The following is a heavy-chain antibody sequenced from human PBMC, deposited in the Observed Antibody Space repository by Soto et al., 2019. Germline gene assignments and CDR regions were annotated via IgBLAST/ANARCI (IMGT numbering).Heavy chain of an antibody. CDR1: GFTFSTYW. Sequence: PGGSLRLSCAASGFTFSTYWMHWVRQAPGKGLVWVSRINSDGSSTSYADSVKGRFTISRDNSKNTLSLQMNSLRTEDTAVYYCAKDRGVATSDFYYGMDVWGQGTTVTVSS. CDR3: AKDRGVATSDFYYGMDV. CDR2: INSDGSST. J-gene: IGHJ6*02. V-gene: IGHV3-74*01. D-gene: IGHD5-12*01.